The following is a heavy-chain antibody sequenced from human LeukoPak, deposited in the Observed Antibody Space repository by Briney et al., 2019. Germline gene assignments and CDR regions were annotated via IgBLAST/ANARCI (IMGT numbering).Heavy chain of an antibody. D-gene: IGHD4-17*01. V-gene: IGHV1-69*05. J-gene: IGHJ6*03. CDR2: IIPIFGTA. Sequence: SVKVSCKASGGTFSSYAISWVRQAPGQGLEWMGGIIPIFGTANYAQKFQGRVTITTYESTSTAYMELSSLRSEDTAVYYCAKGTPLEGHYDYYYYYMDVWGKGTTVTVSS. CDR3: AKGTPLEGHYDYYYYYMDV. CDR1: GGTFSSYA.